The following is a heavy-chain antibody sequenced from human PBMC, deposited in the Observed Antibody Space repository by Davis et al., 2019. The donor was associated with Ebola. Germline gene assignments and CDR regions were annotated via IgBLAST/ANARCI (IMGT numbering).Heavy chain of an antibody. CDR1: GGSISSGGYS. V-gene: IGHV4-30-2*01. Sequence: PSETLSLTCAVSGGSISSGGYSWSWIRQPPGKGLEWIGYIYHSGSTYYNPSLKSRVTISVDRSKNQFSLKLSSVTAADTAVYYCASTLLRYYYDSSGPPDYWGQGTLVTVSS. J-gene: IGHJ4*02. CDR2: IYHSGST. CDR3: ASTLLRYYYDSSGPPDY. D-gene: IGHD3-22*01.